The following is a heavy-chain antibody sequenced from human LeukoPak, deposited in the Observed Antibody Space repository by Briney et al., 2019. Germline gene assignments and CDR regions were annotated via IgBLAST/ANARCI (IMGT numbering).Heavy chain of an antibody. J-gene: IGHJ4*02. V-gene: IGHV3-48*04. CDR2: ISSSSSTI. Sequence: PGGSLRLSCAASGFTFSSYSMNWVRQAPGKGLEWVSYISSSSSTIYYADSVKGRFTISRDNAKNSLYLQMNSLRAEDTAVYYCARGLPYYYGSGSYHDYWGQGTLVTVSS. D-gene: IGHD3-10*01. CDR3: ARGLPYYYGSGSYHDY. CDR1: GFTFSSYS.